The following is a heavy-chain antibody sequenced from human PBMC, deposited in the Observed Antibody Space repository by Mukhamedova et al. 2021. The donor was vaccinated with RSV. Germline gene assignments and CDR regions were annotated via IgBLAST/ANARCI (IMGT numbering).Heavy chain of an antibody. Sequence: HWVRQIPGKGLVWLSRTESDGTIPAYADSVKGRFIISRDNAKNTLYLQMNSLRAEDTAVYYCATNWFDVWGQGTLVTVSS. CDR2: TESDGTIP. CDR3: ATNWFDV. V-gene: IGHV3-74*03. J-gene: IGHJ5*02.